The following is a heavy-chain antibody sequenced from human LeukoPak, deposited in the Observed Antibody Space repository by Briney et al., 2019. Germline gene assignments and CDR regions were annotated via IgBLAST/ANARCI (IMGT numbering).Heavy chain of an antibody. J-gene: IGHJ6*03. CDR2: ISISSSYI. V-gene: IGHV3-21*01. CDR3: ARVTYVVVPAARGYYYYYYMDV. D-gene: IGHD2-2*01. CDR1: GFTFSSYS. Sequence: GGSLRLSCAASGFTFSSYSMNWVRQAPGKGLEWFSSISISSSYIYYADSMKGRFTISRDNAKNSLYLQMNSLRAEDTAVYYCARVTYVVVPAARGYYYYYYMDVWGKGTTVTVSS.